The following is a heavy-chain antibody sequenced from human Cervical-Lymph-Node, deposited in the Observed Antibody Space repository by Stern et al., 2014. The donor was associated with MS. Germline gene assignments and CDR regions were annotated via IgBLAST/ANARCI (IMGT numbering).Heavy chain of an antibody. CDR2: IHGDNGNK. D-gene: IGHD2-21*02. V-gene: IGHV1-3*01. CDR3: ARDSGHIAVLTPPNWFDP. CDR1: GYTFTSYP. Sequence: QVQLGVSGAAVQKPGASVKVSCTASGYTFTSYPIHGVRQAPGQRLSWMGWIHGDNGNKQYSQKFQGKVTITSESSTSTPHIAMSSLTSEDTAFYYCARDSGHIAVLTPPNWFDPWGRGTLVIVSS. J-gene: IGHJ5*02.